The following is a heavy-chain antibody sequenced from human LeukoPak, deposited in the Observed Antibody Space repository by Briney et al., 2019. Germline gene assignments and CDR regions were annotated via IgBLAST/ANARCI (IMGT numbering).Heavy chain of an antibody. V-gene: IGHV1-2*02. Sequence: ASVKVSCKASGYAFTGYYMHWVRQAPGQGLEWMGWINPNSGDTNFAQKFQGRVTMTTDTSISTAYMELSRLRSDDTAMYYCARDLGYDSSGYWYWGQGTLVTVSS. CDR2: INPNSGDT. D-gene: IGHD3-22*01. CDR1: GYAFTGYY. CDR3: ARDLGYDSSGYWY. J-gene: IGHJ4*02.